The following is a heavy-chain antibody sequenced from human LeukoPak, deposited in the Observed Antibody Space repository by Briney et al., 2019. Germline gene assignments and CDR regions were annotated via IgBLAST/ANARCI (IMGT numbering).Heavy chain of an antibody. J-gene: IGHJ4*02. CDR2: IWYDGSNK. D-gene: IGHD3-22*01. CDR3: ARDVYYDSSGYNLDY. CDR1: GFTFSSYG. Sequence: GGSLRLSCAASGFTFSSYGMHWVRQAPGKGLEWVAVIWYDGSNKYYADSVKGRFTISRDNSKNTLYLQMNSLRAEDTAVYYCARDVYYDSSGYNLDYWGQGTLVTVSS. V-gene: IGHV3-33*01.